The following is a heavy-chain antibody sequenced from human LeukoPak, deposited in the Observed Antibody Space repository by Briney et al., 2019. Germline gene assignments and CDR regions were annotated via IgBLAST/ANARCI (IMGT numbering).Heavy chain of an antibody. D-gene: IGHD6-19*01. CDR3: ARAVAGFYFDY. V-gene: IGHV4-4*07. CDR2: MYTSGRT. CDR1: GGSISTYY. Sequence: SETLSLTCTVSGGSISTYYRSWIRQPAGKGLEWIGRMYTSGRTNHSPSLKRRVTMSVDTSKNQFSMTLSSVTAADTAVYYCARAVAGFYFDYWGQGTLVTVSS. J-gene: IGHJ4*02.